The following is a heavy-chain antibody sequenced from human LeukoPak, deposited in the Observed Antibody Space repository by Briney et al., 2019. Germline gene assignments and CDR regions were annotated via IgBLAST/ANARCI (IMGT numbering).Heavy chain of an antibody. Sequence: GGSLRLSCAASEFSVGSNYMTWVRQAPGKGLEWVSGLNRNGDITGYADFVQGRFTISRDNAKNSLYLQMNSLRVEDTALYYCARKGLGGELGGFDSWGQGTLVTVSS. J-gene: IGHJ4*02. CDR3: ARKGLGGELGGFDS. V-gene: IGHV3-20*04. D-gene: IGHD1-26*01. CDR1: EFSVGSNY. CDR2: LNRNGDIT.